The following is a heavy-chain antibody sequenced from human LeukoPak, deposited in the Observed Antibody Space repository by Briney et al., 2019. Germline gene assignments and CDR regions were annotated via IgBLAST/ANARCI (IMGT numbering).Heavy chain of an antibody. Sequence: GGSLRLSCAASGLTFSRYGMHWVRQAPGKGLEWVAVIWYDGSNKYYADSVKGRFTISRDDSKNMLFLQMNTLKTEDTAVYYCTSDDPVNRSWGKGTLVTVSS. CDR1: GLTFSRYG. J-gene: IGHJ4*02. D-gene: IGHD1-1*01. V-gene: IGHV3-33*01. CDR3: TSDDPVNRS. CDR2: IWYDGSNK.